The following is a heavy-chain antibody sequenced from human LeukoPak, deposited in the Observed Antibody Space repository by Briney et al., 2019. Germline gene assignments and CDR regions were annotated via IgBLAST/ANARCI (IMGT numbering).Heavy chain of an antibody. V-gene: IGHV4-34*01. CDR3: ARDISDDGSGYYFDWFDP. D-gene: IGHD3-22*01. CDR2: INHSGST. Sequence: PSETLSLTCAVYGGSFSGYYWSWIRQPPGKGLEWIGEINHSGSTNYNPSLKSRVTMSVDTSKNQFSLKLSSVTAADTAVYYCARDISDDGSGYYFDWFDPWGQGTLVTVSS. CDR1: GGSFSGYY. J-gene: IGHJ5*02.